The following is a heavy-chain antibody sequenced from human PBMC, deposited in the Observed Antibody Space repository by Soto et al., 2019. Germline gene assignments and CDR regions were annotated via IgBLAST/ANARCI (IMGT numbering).Heavy chain of an antibody. CDR2: ISSSSSYI. CDR3: AREGIAAALDY. D-gene: IGHD6-13*01. CDR1: GFTFSSYS. V-gene: IGHV3-21*01. J-gene: IGHJ4*02. Sequence: EVQLVESGGGLVKPGGSLRLSCATSGFTFSSYSMNWVRQAPGKGLEWVSSISSSSSYIYYADSVKGRFTISRDNAKNSLYLQVNSLRAEDTAVYYCAREGIAAALDYWGQGTLVTVSS.